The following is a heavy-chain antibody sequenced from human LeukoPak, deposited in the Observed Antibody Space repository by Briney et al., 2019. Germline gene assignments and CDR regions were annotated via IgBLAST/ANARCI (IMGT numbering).Heavy chain of an antibody. D-gene: IGHD1-26*01. CDR1: GGSISSSSYY. Sequence: KPSETLSLTCTVSGGSISSSSYYWGWIRQPPGKGLEWIGSIYYSGSTYYNPSLKSRVTISVDASKNHFSLNLNSVTAADTAVYYCARRGTGSYSRFDPWGQGTLVTVSS. J-gene: IGHJ5*02. CDR2: IYYSGST. CDR3: ARRGTGSYSRFDP. V-gene: IGHV4-39*02.